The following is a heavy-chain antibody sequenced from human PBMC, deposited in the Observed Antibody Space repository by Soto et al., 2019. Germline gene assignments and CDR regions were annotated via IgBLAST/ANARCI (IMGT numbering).Heavy chain of an antibody. D-gene: IGHD3-3*01. CDR2: IWYDGSNK. CDR3: ARDGGAYYDFWSGYEGQFDY. J-gene: IGHJ4*02. V-gene: IGHV3-33*01. Sequence: VAVIWYDGSNKYYADSVKGRFTISRDNSKNTLYLQMNSLRAEDTAVYYCARDGGAYYDFWSGYEGQFDYWGQGTLVTVSS.